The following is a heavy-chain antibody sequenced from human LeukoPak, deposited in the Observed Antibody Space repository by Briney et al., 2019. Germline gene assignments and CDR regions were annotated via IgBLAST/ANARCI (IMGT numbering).Heavy chain of an antibody. Sequence: GGSLRLSCAASGFTFSSYSMHWVRQAPGKGLEYVSAISSSGGHTYYANSVKGRFTISRDNSKNTLYLQMNSLRAEDTAVYHCAKDRVAVADGGFDPWGQGTLVTVSS. CDR2: ISSSGGHT. D-gene: IGHD6-19*01. J-gene: IGHJ5*02. CDR1: GFTFSSYS. V-gene: IGHV3-64*01. CDR3: AKDRVAVADGGFDP.